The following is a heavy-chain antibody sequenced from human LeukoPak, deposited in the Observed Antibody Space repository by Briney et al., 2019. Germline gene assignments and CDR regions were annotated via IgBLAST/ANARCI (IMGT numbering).Heavy chain of an antibody. V-gene: IGHV3-53*01. CDR3: AVGLRGVMSEY. D-gene: IGHD3-10*01. CDR1: GFTVSNNY. CDR2: IYSGGST. Sequence: PGGSLRLSCAASGFTVSNNYMSWVRQAPGKGLEWVSVIYSGGSTYYADSVKGRFTISRDNSKNTLYLQMNSLRLEDTAVYYCAVGLRGVMSEYWGQGSLVTVSS. J-gene: IGHJ4*02.